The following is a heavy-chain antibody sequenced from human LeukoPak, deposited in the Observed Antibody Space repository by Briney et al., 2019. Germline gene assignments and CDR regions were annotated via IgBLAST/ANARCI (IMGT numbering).Heavy chain of an antibody. Sequence: PSETLSLTCTVSGYSISSDYYWGWIRQPPGKGLEWIGSVHHSGRTYYNPSLKSRVTISVDTSKNQFSLKLTSVTAADTAVYYCARDHLANLASRLFNPWGQGSLVTVSS. J-gene: IGHJ5*02. CDR3: ARDHLANLASRLFNP. V-gene: IGHV4-38-2*02. D-gene: IGHD3-3*01. CDR1: GYSISSDYY. CDR2: VHHSGRT.